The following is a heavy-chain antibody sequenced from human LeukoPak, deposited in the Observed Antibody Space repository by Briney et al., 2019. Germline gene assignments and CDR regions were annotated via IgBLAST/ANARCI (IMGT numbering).Heavy chain of an antibody. D-gene: IGHD3-22*01. CDR1: GGTFGIYG. Sequence: GASVKVSCKASGGTFGIYGISWVRQAPGQGLEWMGGIIPIFGTANYAQKFQGRVTISADKSTSTTYMELSSLRSEDTAVYYCARGEKYYYDSSGYHLEYWGQGTLVTVSS. CDR2: IIPIFGTA. CDR3: ARGEKYYYDSSGYHLEY. J-gene: IGHJ4*02. V-gene: IGHV1-69*06.